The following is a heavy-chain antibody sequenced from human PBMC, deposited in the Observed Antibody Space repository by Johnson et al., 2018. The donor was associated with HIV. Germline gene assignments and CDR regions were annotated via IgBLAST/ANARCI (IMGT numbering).Heavy chain of an antibody. Sequence: VQLVESGGGVVQPGRSLRLSCAASGFTFSSYAMHWVGQAPGKGLEWVTLISYDGSNKYYADSVKGRFTISRDNSKNTLYLQMNSLRAEDTAVYYCARQTRRAFDSWGQGTMVTVSS. CDR1: GFTFSSYA. V-gene: IGHV3-30-3*01. CDR2: ISYDGSNK. J-gene: IGHJ3*02. CDR3: ARQTRRAFDS.